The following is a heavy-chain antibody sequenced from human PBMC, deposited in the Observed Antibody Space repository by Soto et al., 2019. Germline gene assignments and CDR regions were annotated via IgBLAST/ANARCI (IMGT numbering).Heavy chain of an antibody. V-gene: IGHV1-18*01. Sequence: GASVKVPCKASGDTFTSCGISLWRQAPGQWLEWMVWMSAYNGRANYAQKFQGRVTITADESTSTAYMELSSLRSEDTAVYYCARAMRVIQLWSRYYDSSGWFLDFDYWGQGTLVTVSS. CDR1: GDTFTSCG. D-gene: IGHD3-22*01. CDR2: MSAYNGRA. CDR3: ARAMRVIQLWSRYYDSSGWFLDFDY. J-gene: IGHJ4*02.